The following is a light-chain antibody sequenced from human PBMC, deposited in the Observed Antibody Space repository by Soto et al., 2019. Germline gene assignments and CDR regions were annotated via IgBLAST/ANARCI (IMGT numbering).Light chain of an antibody. CDR1: QTISSW. CDR2: KAS. V-gene: IGKV1-5*03. J-gene: IGKJ1*01. Sequence: IQMTHSPSTLSGSVVDRVTITCRASQTISSWLAWYQQKPGKAPKLLIYKASTLKSGVPSRFSGSGSGTEFTLTISSLQPDDFATYYCQQNNRYPWTFGQGTKVDIK. CDR3: QQNNRYPWT.